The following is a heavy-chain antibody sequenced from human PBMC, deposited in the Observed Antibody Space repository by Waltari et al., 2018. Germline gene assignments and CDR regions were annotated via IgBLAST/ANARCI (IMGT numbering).Heavy chain of an antibody. D-gene: IGHD6-13*01. Sequence: QVQLQQWGAGLLKPSETLSLTCAVYGGSFSGYYWSWIRPPPGKGLEWIGEINHSGSTNYNPSLKSRVTISVDTSKNQFSLKLSSVTAADTAVYYCARTWRSSSWFNWFDPWGQGTLVTVSS. CDR2: INHSGST. V-gene: IGHV4-34*01. J-gene: IGHJ5*02. CDR3: ARTWRSSSWFNWFDP. CDR1: GGSFSGYY.